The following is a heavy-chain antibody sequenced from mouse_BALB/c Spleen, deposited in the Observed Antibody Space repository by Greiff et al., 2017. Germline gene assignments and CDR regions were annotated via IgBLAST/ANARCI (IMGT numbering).Heavy chain of an antibody. CDR2: TSSGSSTI. CDR1: GFTFSSFG. J-gene: IGHJ4*01. CDR3: ARSLLKGAMDY. V-gene: IGHV5-17*02. Sequence: EVHLVESGGGLVQPGGSRKLSCAASGFTFSSFGMHWVRQAPEKGLEWVAYTSSGSSTIYYADTVKGRFTISRDNPKNTLFLQMTSLRSEDTAMYYCARSLLKGAMDYWGQGTSVTVSS. D-gene: IGHD2-14*01.